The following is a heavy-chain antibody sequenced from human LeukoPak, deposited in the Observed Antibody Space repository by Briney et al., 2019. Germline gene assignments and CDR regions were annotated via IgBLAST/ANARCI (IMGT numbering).Heavy chain of an antibody. D-gene: IGHD3-22*01. Sequence: GGSLRLSCAASGFTFSSYAMSWVRQAPGKGLEWVSGISWNSGSIGYADSVKGRFTISRDNAKNSLYLQMNSLRAEDTALYYCAKDGGYYYDSSGAFDYWGQGTLVTVSS. CDR2: ISWNSGSI. J-gene: IGHJ4*02. V-gene: IGHV3-9*01. CDR3: AKDGGYYYDSSGAFDY. CDR1: GFTFSSYA.